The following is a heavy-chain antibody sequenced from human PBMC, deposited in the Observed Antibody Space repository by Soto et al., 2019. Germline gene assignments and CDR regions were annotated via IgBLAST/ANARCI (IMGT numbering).Heavy chain of an antibody. CDR1: GFTFSSYG. CDR3: ARDSVSYDFWSGYDY. V-gene: IGHV3-33*01. CDR2: IWYDGSNK. Sequence: GGSLRLSCAASGFTFSSYGMHWVRQAPGKGLEWVAVIWYDGSNKYYADSVKGRFTISRDNSKNTLYLQMNSLRAEDTAVYYCARDSVSYDFWSGYDYWGQGTLVTVSS. J-gene: IGHJ4*02. D-gene: IGHD3-3*01.